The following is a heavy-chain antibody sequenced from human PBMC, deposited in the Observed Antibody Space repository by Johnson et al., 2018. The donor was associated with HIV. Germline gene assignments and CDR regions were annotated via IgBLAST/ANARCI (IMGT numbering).Heavy chain of an antibody. CDR1: GFTFSSYG. CDR2: IRYDGSNK. J-gene: IGHJ3*02. V-gene: IGHV3-30*02. CDR3: AREGRGSSSGAVDI. Sequence: QVHLVESGGGVVQPGGSLRLSCAASGFTFSSYGMHWVRQAPGKGLEWVAFIRYDGSNKYYADSVKGRFTISRDNSKNTLYLQMGSLRAEDMAVYYCAREGRGSSSGAVDIWGQGTMVTVSS. D-gene: IGHD6-6*01.